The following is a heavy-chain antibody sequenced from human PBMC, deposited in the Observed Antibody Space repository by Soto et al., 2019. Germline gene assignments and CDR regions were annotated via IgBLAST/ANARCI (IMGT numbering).Heavy chain of an antibody. J-gene: IGHJ6*02. Sequence: ASVKVSCKASGYTFTGYYMHWVRQAPGQGLEGMGWINPNSGGTNYAQKFQGWVTMTRDTSISTAYMELNSLRAEDTAVYYCAKDRSGIQLWLRTTYYYGMDVWGQGTTVTVSS. CDR2: INPNSGGT. CDR1: GYTFTGYY. D-gene: IGHD5-18*01. V-gene: IGHV1-2*04. CDR3: AKDRSGIQLWLRTTYYYGMDV.